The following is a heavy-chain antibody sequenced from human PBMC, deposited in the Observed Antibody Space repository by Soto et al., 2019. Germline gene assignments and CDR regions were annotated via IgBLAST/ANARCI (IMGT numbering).Heavy chain of an antibody. CDR2: IYHSGST. CDR1: GGSISSGGYS. J-gene: IGHJ4*02. CDR3: ARNRVGISWYADY. Sequence: QLQLQESGSGLVKPSETLSLTCSVSGGSISSGGYSWSWIRQPPGKVLEWIGYIYHSGSTHYNPSLNIRVTISVDRSKNQFSLKLTSVTAADTAVYYCARNRVGISWYADYWGRGTRVTVSS. V-gene: IGHV4-30-2*01. D-gene: IGHD6-13*01.